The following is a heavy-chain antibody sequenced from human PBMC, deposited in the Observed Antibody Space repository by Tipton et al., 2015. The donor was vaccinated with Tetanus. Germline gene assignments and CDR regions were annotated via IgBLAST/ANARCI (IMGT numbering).Heavy chain of an antibody. CDR2: IYYSGST. CDR1: GDSLSNGDYY. J-gene: IGHJ5*02. Sequence: TLSLTCTVSGDSLSNGDYYWSWIRQPPGKGLESIGYIYYSGSTYYNPSLKSRVTISVDTSKNQFSLKLNSVTAADTAVYYCARDQGGGRVARLNWFDPWGQGTLVTVSS. CDR3: ARDQGGGRVARLNWFDP. D-gene: IGHD3-16*01. V-gene: IGHV4-30-4*01.